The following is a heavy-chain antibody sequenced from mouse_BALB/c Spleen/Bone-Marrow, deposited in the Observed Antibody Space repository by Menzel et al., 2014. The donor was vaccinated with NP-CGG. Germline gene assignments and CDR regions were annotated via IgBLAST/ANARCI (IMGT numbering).Heavy chain of an antibody. CDR1: AYSITSGYG. CDR2: IHHSGST. CDR3: AREARTGARFAY. J-gene: IGHJ3*01. V-gene: IGHV3-1*02. D-gene: IGHD3-1*01. Sequence: VQLKDSGPVLVKPSQSLSLTCTVTAYSITSGYGWHWIPQFPGNKLEWMGYIHHSGSTHYIPSLKSRISITRDTSKNQFFLQLNSVTTEDTATYYCAREARTGARFAYWGQGTLVTVPA.